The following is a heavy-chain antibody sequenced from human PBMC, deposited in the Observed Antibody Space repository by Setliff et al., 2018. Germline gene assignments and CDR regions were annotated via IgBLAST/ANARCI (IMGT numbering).Heavy chain of an antibody. CDR2: MNPNSGNT. J-gene: IGHJ4*02. Sequence: GASVKVSCKASGYTFTSYDINWVRQATGQGLEWMEWMNPNSGNTGYAQKFQGRVTMTRNTSTRTAYMEVTSLRSDDTAVYYCATEKFPGDWGDYWGQGTLVTVSS. CDR3: ATEKFPGDWGDY. CDR1: GYTFTSYD. D-gene: IGHD2-21*01. V-gene: IGHV1-8*01.